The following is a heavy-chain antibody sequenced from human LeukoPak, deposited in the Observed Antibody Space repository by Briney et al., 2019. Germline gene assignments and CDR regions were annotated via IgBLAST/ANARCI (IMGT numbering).Heavy chain of an antibody. V-gene: IGHV1-46*01. D-gene: IGHD6-13*01. CDR2: INPSGGST. J-gene: IGHJ3*02. CDR3: ARVPGTAAGPGAPTAEAGDAFDI. Sequence: ASVKVSCKASGYTFSSYGISWVRHAPGQGLEWMGIINPSGGSTSYAQKFQGRVTMTRDTSTSTVYMELSSLRSEDTAVYYCARVPGTAAGPGAPTAEAGDAFDIWGQGTMVTVSS. CDR1: GYTFSSYG.